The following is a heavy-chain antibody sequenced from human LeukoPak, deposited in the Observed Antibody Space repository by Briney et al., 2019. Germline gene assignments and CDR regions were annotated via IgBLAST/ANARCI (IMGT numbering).Heavy chain of an antibody. CDR3: ARGRIAVATCDY. J-gene: IGHJ4*02. D-gene: IGHD6-19*01. V-gene: IGHV4-34*01. Sequence: SETLSLTCAVYGGSFSGYYWSWIRQPPGKGLEWIGEINHSGSTNYNPSLKSRVTLSVDTSKNQFSLKLSSVTAADTAVYYCARGRIAVATCDYWGQGTLVTVSS. CDR1: GGSFSGYY. CDR2: INHSGST.